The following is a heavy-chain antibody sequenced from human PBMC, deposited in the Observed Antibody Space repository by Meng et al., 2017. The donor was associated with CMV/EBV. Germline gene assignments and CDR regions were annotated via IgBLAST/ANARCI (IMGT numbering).Heavy chain of an antibody. CDR1: GFTFSSYE. CDR2: ISSSGSTI. J-gene: IGHJ4*02. CDR3: ARAAMVRGGLY. D-gene: IGHD3-10*01. V-gene: IGHV3-48*03. Sequence: GGSLRLSCAASGFTFSSYEMNWVRQAPGKGLEWVSYISSSGSTIYYADSVKGRFTISRDNAKNSLYLQMNSLRAEDTAVYYCARAAMVRGGLYWGQGTLVTVSS.